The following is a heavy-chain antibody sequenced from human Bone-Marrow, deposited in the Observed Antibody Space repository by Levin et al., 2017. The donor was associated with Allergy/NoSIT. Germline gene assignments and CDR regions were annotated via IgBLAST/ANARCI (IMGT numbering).Heavy chain of an antibody. CDR2: ISSSGSTI. CDR3: ARDPGTARREGYYYYYGMDV. Sequence: PWGSLRLSCAASGFTFSDYYMSWIRQAPGKGLEWVSYISSSGSTIYYADSVKGRFTISRDNAKNSLYLQMNSLRAEDTAVYYCARDPGTARREGYYYYYGMDVWGQGTTVTVSS. J-gene: IGHJ6*02. CDR1: GFTFSDYY. D-gene: IGHD6-6*01. V-gene: IGHV3-11*01.